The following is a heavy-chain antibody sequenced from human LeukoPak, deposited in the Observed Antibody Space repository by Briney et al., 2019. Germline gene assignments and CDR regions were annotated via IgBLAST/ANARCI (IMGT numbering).Heavy chain of an antibody. V-gene: IGHV5-51*01. J-gene: IGHJ3*02. D-gene: IGHD2-15*01. CDR1: GSRFTSYW. Sequence: GESLQISCKGSGSRFTSYWIGWVRQLPGKGLEWMGIIYPGNSDTRYSPSFQGLVTISADKSISTAYLQWSSLKASDTAMYYCARMGIGYCSGGSCYDAFDIWGQGTMVTVSS. CDR2: IYPGNSDT. CDR3: ARMGIGYCSGGSCYDAFDI.